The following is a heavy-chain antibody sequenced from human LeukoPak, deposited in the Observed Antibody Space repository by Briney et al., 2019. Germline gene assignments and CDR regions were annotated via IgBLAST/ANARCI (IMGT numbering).Heavy chain of an antibody. D-gene: IGHD2-2*02. J-gene: IGHJ4*02. V-gene: IGHV1-2*02. CDR2: INPNSGGT. CDR3: ARARGDCSSSSCYTALSDF. CDR1: GYTFTSYG. Sequence: ASVKVSCKASGYTFTSYGISWVRQAPGQGLEWMGWINPNSGGTNFAQKFQGRVTMTRDTSISTAYMEVTRLGSDDTAVYYCARARGDCSSSSCYTALSDFWGQGALVTVSS.